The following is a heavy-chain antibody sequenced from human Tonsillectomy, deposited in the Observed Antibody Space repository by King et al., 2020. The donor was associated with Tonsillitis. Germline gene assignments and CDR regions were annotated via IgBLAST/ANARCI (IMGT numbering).Heavy chain of an antibody. CDR2: ISSSGVTI. Sequence: VQLVESGGGLVKPGGSLRLSCAASGFTFSDYYMSWIRRAPGKGLECVSYISSSGVTIYYADSVKGRFTISRDNAKNSLYLQMNSLRAEDTAGYYCARTRYGSSGYYYFDYWGQGTLVTVSS. J-gene: IGHJ4*02. V-gene: IGHV3-11*01. D-gene: IGHD3-22*01. CDR3: ARTRYGSSGYYYFDY. CDR1: GFTFSDYY.